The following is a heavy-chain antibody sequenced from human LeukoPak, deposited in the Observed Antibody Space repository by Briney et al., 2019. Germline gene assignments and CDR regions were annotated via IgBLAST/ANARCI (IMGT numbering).Heavy chain of an antibody. J-gene: IGHJ4*02. CDR3: ARDHLVI. CDR2: IYHSGST. CDR1: GYSISSGYY. D-gene: IGHD1-26*01. Sequence: SETLSLTCTVSGYSISSGYYWGWIRQPPGKGLEWIGSIYHSGSTYYNPSLKSRVTISVDTSKNQFSLKLSSVTAADTAVYYCARDHLVIWGQGTLVTVSS. V-gene: IGHV4-38-2*02.